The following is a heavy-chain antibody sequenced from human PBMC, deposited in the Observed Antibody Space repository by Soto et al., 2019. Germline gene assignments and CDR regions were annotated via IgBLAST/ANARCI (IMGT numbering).Heavy chain of an antibody. D-gene: IGHD4-17*01. CDR2: IFYSGNT. CDR3: DIYGGNSVSFDY. Sequence: SETLSLTCSVSGGSIRTYNYYWGWIRQSPGKGLEWIGSIFYSGNTYYNPSLQRRLVISADTSKNHFSLTLSSVTAADTAVYYCDIYGGNSVSFDYWGQGTLVSVSS. J-gene: IGHJ4*02. CDR1: GGSIRTYNYY. V-gene: IGHV4-39*02.